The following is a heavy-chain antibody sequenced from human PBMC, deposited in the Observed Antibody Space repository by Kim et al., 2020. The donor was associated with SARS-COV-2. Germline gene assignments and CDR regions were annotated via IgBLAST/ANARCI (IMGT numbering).Heavy chain of an antibody. Sequence: GGSLRLSCAASGFTFATFTMSWVRQAPGKGLEWVSSIRTGGGSIYNADAVKGRFTISRDNSKRTVFLHLNSLRVEDTAVYYCAKHRDSASWYGYYQSWGQGTLFTVSS. CDR2: IRTGGGSI. CDR3: AKHRDSASWYGYYQS. D-gene: IGHD4-17*01. J-gene: IGHJ1*01. V-gene: IGHV3-23*01. CDR1: GFTFATFT.